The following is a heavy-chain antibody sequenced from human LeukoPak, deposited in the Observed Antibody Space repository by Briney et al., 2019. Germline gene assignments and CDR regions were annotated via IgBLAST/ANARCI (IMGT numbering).Heavy chain of an antibody. CDR1: GFTFSSYA. Sequence: PGGSLRLSCAASGFTFSSYAMSWVRQAPGKGLEWVAAISGSSGSTYYADSVKGRFTISRDNSKNTLYLQMNSLRAEDTAVYYCAKKAYCGGDCYRPNFNWFDPWGQGTLVTVSS. CDR3: AKKAYCGGDCYRPNFNWFDP. CDR2: ISGSSGST. D-gene: IGHD2-21*02. J-gene: IGHJ5*02. V-gene: IGHV3-23*01.